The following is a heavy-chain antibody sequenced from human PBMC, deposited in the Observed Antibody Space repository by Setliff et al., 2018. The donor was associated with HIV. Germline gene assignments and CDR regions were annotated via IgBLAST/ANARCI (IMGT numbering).Heavy chain of an antibody. CDR3: ARGLAYYSENTDYYYVSAGFDP. CDR1: GGSISPYY. CDR2: IYISGNT. D-gene: IGHD3-22*01. V-gene: IGHV4-4*07. J-gene: IGHJ5*02. Sequence: SETLSLTCSVSGGSISPYYWSWTRQPAGKGLEWIGRIYISGNTIYNPSLKSRVTMSVDTSKNQFSLKLSSVTAADTAVYYCARGLAYYSENTDYYYVSAGFDPWGPGTLVTVSS.